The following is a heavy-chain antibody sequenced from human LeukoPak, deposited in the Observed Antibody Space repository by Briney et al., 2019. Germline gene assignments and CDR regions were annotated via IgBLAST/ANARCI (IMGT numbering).Heavy chain of an antibody. CDR3: ARGKRRFDS. V-gene: IGHV3-11*01. CDR2: IRSRSYSI. Sequence: PGGSLRLSCAASGFAFNESYMTWIRQAPGKGLEWVGYIRSRSYSIYYADSVKGRFTISRDNPANSLFLHMSSLRADDTAVYYCARGKRRFDSWGQGTLVTGSS. J-gene: IGHJ5*01. CDR1: GFAFNESY.